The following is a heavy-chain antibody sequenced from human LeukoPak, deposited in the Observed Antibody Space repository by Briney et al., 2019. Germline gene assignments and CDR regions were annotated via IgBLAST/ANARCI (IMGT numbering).Heavy chain of an antibody. V-gene: IGHV3-30-3*01. CDR3: ARGRYYYASSGYQPPFFDY. D-gene: IGHD3-22*01. J-gene: IGHJ4*02. CDR1: GFTFSSYA. CDR2: ISYDGSNK. Sequence: GGSLRLSCAASGFTFSSYAMHWVRQAPGKGLEWVAVISYDGSNKYYADSVKGRFTISRDNSKNTLYLQMNSLRAEDTAVYYCARGRYYYASSGYQPPFFDYWGQGTLVTVSS.